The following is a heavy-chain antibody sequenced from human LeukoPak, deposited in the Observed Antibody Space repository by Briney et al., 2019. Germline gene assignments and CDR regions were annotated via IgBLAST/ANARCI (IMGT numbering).Heavy chain of an antibody. D-gene: IGHD5-18*01. CDR3: ARDLGGYSYGSDY. J-gene: IGHJ4*02. V-gene: IGHV1-2*02. CDR2: INPNSGGT. Sequence: GASVKVSCKASGYTFTGYYMHWVRQAPGQGLEWMGWINPNSGGTNYAQKFQGRVTITRDNSISTAYLELSRLRSDDTAVYYCARDLGGYSYGSDYWGQGTLVTVSS. CDR1: GYTFTGYY.